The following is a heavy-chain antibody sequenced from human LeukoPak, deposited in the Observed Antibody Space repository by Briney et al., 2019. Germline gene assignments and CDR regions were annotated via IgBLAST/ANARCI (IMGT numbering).Heavy chain of an antibody. CDR1: GFAFGSEA. V-gene: IGHV3-23*01. CDR2: ISPGGGTT. Sequence: GGSLRLSCAVSGFAFGSEAMSWVRQSPARGLEWVASISPGGGTTYYADSVKGRFTISRDNSKNTLYLQMNSLRAEDTAVYYCAKDLTFTNNPPPYLFYLWGQGTLVNGSS. D-gene: IGHD1-14*01. J-gene: IGHJ4*02. CDR3: AKDLTFTNNPPPYLFYL.